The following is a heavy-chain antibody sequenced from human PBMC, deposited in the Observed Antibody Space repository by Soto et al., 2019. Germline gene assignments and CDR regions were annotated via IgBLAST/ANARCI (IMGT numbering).Heavy chain of an antibody. CDR2: IYYSGST. D-gene: IGHD4-4*01. J-gene: IGHJ5*02. CDR3: AMVVTTLYNWFDP. CDR1: GGSISGYY. V-gene: IGHV4-59*08. Sequence: QVQLQESGPGLVKPSETLSLTCTVSGGSISGYYYSWIRQTPGKGLEWIGQIYYSGSTKYNPSLTSRVTMSVDTSKNPVSLKLTSVTAADTAVYYCAMVVTTLYNWFDPWGQGTLVSVSS.